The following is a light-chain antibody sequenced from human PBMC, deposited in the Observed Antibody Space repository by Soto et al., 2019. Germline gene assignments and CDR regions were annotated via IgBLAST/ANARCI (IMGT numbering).Light chain of an antibody. Sequence: QSALTQPASVSGSPGRSIAISCTGTSSDVGGYDSVCWYQQHPGKAPKLIIFGVSNRPSGVSNRFSGSKSGNTASLTISGLQAEDEADYYCCSYTSGSNYVFGAGTKVTVL. V-gene: IGLV2-14*01. J-gene: IGLJ1*01. CDR1: SSDVGGYDS. CDR2: GVS. CDR3: CSYTSGSNYV.